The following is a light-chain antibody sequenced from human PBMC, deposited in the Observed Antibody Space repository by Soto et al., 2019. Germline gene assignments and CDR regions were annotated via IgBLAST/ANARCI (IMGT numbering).Light chain of an antibody. Sequence: EIVLTQSPGTLSLSAGERATLSCRASQSVSSSYLAWYQQKPGQAPTLLIYGASSRATGIPDRFSGSGSGTDFTLTISRLEPEDFAVYYCQQYCSSPFTFGPGTKVDIK. V-gene: IGKV3-20*01. J-gene: IGKJ3*01. CDR2: GAS. CDR1: QSVSSSY. CDR3: QQYCSSPFT.